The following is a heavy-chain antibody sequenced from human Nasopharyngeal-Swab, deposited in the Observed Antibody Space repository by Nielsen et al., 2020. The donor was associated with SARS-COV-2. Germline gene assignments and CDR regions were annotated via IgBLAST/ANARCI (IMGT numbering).Heavy chain of an antibody. CDR1: SYSFTSSW. V-gene: IGHV5-51*01. J-gene: IGHJ6*02. D-gene: IGHD3-3*01. CDR2: IYPGGSDT. Sequence: SCHGSSYSFTSSWIGWVRQMPGKGLEWMGIIYPGGSDTRYSPSFQGQVTISADKSISTAYLQWSSLKASDTAMYYCARHGATLGVVTPYFYYGMDVWGQGTTVTVSS. CDR3: ARHGATLGVVTPYFYYGMDV.